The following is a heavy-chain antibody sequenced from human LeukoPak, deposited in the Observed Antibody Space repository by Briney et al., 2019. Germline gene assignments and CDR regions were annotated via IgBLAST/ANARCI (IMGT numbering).Heavy chain of an antibody. CDR3: AKDRDWNYYYYYYMDV. CDR2: ISGSGGST. CDR1: GFTFSIYD. D-gene: IGHD1-1*01. J-gene: IGHJ6*03. V-gene: IGHV3-23*01. Sequence: GGSLRLSCEASGFTFSIYDMYWVRQAPGKGLEWVSAISGSGGSTYYADSVKGRFTISRDNSKNTLYLQMNSLRAEDTAVYYCAKDRDWNYYYYYYMDVWGKGTTVTVSS.